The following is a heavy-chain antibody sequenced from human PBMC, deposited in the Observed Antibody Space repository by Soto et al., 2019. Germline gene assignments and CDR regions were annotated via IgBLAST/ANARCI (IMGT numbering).Heavy chain of an antibody. J-gene: IGHJ5*02. V-gene: IGHV1-3*01. D-gene: IGHD6-13*01. CDR1: GYPFTSYG. CDR3: VRRHVSATGIDWFDP. CDR2: INAANGDT. Sequence: SVKVSCTASGYPFTSYGIHWVRQAPGQRLEWMGWINAANGDTKYSPKFQGRVTITRDTSASTAYMELSSLRSEDTAVYYCVRRHVSATGIDWFDPWGQGTLVTVSS.